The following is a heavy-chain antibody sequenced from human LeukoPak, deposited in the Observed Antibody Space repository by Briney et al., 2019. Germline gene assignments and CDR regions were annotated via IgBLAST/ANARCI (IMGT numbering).Heavy chain of an antibody. Sequence: ASVKVSCKASGYTFTSYDINWVRQAPGQGLEWMGIINPSGGSTSYAQKFQGRVTMTRDTSTSTVYMELSSLRSEDTAVYYCARDESTYYDFWSGYGPWAWFDPWGQGTLVTVSS. CDR3: ARDESTYYDFWSGYGPWAWFDP. CDR1: GYTFTSYD. CDR2: INPSGGST. J-gene: IGHJ5*02. D-gene: IGHD3-3*01. V-gene: IGHV1-46*01.